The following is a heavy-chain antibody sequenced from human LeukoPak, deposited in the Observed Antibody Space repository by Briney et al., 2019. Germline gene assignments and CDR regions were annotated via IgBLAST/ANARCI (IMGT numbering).Heavy chain of an antibody. J-gene: IGHJ6*03. V-gene: IGHV3-7*01. CDR1: GFTFSSYW. CDR2: IKQDGSEK. CDR3: ARCYYGSGSYTYYYYMDV. Sequence: GGSLRLSCAASGFTFSSYWMSWVRQAPGKGLEWVAHIKQDGSEKFYVDSVKGRFTISRDNAKNSLYLQMNSLRAEDTAVYYCARCYYGSGSYTYYYYMDVWGKGTTVTVSS. D-gene: IGHD3-10*01.